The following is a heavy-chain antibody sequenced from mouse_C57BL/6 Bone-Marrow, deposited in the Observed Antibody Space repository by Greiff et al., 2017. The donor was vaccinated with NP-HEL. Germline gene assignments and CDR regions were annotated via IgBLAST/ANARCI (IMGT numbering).Heavy chain of an antibody. CDR1: GYTFTSYW. D-gene: IGHD2-5*01. J-gene: IGHJ3*01. Sequence: QVQLQQPGAELVMPGASVKLSCKASGYTFTSYWMHWVKQRPGQGLEWIGEIDPSDSYTNYNQKFKGKSTLTVDKSSSTAYMQLSSLTSEDSAVYYCARSRYSNLDWFAYWGQGTLVTVSA. CDR2: IDPSDSYT. V-gene: IGHV1-69*01. CDR3: ARSRYSNLDWFAY.